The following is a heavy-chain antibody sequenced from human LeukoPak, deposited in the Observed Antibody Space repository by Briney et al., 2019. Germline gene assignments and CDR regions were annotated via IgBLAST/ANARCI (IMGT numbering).Heavy chain of an antibody. J-gene: IGHJ4*02. V-gene: IGHV3-7*01. D-gene: IGHD4-17*01. CDR1: GFTFSSYW. Sequence: GGSLRLSCAASGFTFSSYWTSWVRQAPGRGLEWVANIKQDGSEKYYVDSVKGRFTISRDNAKNSLYLQMNSLRAEDTAVYYCARDPDYGDSLDYWGQGTLVTVSS. CDR3: ARDPDYGDSLDY. CDR2: IKQDGSEK.